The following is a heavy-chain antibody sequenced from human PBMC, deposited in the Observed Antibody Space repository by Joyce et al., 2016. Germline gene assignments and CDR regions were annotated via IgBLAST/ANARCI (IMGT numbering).Heavy chain of an antibody. V-gene: IGHV3-30*09. CDR3: ARAIDYTLEY. D-gene: IGHD4-11*01. CDR2: ISYDGDRK. CDR1: GFNFDDYT. Sequence: QVQLVESGGGVVQPGKSLRLSCGTSGFNFDDYTMHWVRQAPGRGLEWVAAISYDGDRKNYADSMRGRCAISRDNSQNTLFLQVGSLRPEDTALYYCARAIDYTLEYWGQGTLVTVSS. J-gene: IGHJ4*02.